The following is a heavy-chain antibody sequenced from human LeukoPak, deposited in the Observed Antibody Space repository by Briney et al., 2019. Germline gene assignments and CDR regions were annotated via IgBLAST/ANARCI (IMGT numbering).Heavy chain of an antibody. V-gene: IGHV3-64*01. CDR3: ARDHHGSGSDF. CDR1: GFTFSGYA. D-gene: IGHD3-10*01. J-gene: IGHJ4*02. Sequence: GGSLRLSCAVSGFTFSGYAMHWVRQAPGKGLEYVSVMSYNGNTTYYANSVKGRFTVSRDNSKNTRYLPMGSLRVEAMAVYYCARDHHGSGSDFWGQGTLVTVSS. CDR2: MSYNGNTT.